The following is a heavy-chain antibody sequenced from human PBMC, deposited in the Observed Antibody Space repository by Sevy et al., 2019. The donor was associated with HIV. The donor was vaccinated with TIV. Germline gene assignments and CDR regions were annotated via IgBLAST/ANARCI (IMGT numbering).Heavy chain of an antibody. CDR2: IRNEADSSTT. D-gene: IGHD6-13*01. V-gene: IGHV3-72*01. CDR3: ATQAGIAAAGRVFDY. CDR1: GFTFSDHY. J-gene: IGHJ4*02. Sequence: GGSLRLSCAASGFTFSDHYMEWVRQAPGKGLEWVGRIRNEADSSTTEYAASVKGRFTISRDDSKNSLYLLMNSLKTEDTAVYYCATQAGIAAAGRVFDYWGQGTLVTVSS.